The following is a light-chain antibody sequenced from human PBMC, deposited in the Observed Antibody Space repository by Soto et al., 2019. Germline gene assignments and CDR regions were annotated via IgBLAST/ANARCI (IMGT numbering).Light chain of an antibody. CDR2: AAS. J-gene: IGKJ5*01. V-gene: IGKV1-9*01. CDR1: QGINSY. Sequence: IQLTQSPSFLSASVANRVTITCRPSQGINSYLAWYQQKPGKVPKLLIYAASTLQSGVPSRFSGSGSGTEFTLTISSLQHEDFATYYCQQINSYPITFGQGTRLEIK. CDR3: QQINSYPIT.